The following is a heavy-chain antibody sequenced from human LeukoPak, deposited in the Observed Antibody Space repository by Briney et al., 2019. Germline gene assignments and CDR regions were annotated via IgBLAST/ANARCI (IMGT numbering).Heavy chain of an antibody. CDR1: GGSISSYY. CDR3: ARDIAAAGPWYFDL. V-gene: IGHV4-59*12. D-gene: IGHD6-13*01. J-gene: IGHJ2*01. Sequence: SETLSLTCTVSGGSISSYYWSWIRQPPGKGLEWIGYIYYSGSTNYNPSLKSRVTISVDTSKNQFSLRLSSVTAADTAVYYCARDIAAAGPWYFDLWGRGTLVTVSS. CDR2: IYYSGST.